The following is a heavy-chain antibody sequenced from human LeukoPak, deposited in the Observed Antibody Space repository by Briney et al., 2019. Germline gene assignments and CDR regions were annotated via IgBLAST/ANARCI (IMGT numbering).Heavy chain of an antibody. J-gene: IGHJ5*02. Sequence: SETLSLTCNVSGGSISNYYWTWIRQPAGKGLEWIGRIYSSGTTTYNPSLKSRVAMSVDTSRNQFSLKLSSVTAADTAVYYCARDLSSSDYFGWFDPWGQGTLVTVSS. CDR2: IYSSGTT. V-gene: IGHV4-4*07. CDR1: GGSISNYY. D-gene: IGHD3-22*01. CDR3: ARDLSSSDYFGWFDP.